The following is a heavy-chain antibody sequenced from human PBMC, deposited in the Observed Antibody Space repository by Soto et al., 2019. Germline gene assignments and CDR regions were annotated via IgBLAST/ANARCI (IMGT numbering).Heavy chain of an antibody. J-gene: IGHJ4*02. V-gene: IGHV3-30-3*01. CDR3: ARGASSSWAAGIVY. CDR1: GFTFSSYA. Sequence: GGSLRLSCAASGFTFSSYAMHWVRQAPGKGLEWVAVISYDGSNKYYADSVKGRFTISRDNSKNTLYLQMNSLRAEDTAVYYCARGASSSWAAGIVYWGQGTLVTVSS. D-gene: IGHD6-13*01. CDR2: ISYDGSNK.